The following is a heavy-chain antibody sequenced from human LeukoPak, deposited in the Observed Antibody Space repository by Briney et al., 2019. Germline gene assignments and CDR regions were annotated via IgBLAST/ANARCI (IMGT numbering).Heavy chain of an antibody. Sequence: PSETLSLTCAVSGGSISSSNWWSWVRQPPGKGLEWIGEIYHSGSTNYNPSLKSRVTISVDKSKNQFSLKLSSVTAADTAVYYCARVTPSDPAWFDPWGQGTLVTVSS. CDR1: GGSISSSNW. CDR2: IYHSGST. V-gene: IGHV4-4*02. J-gene: IGHJ5*02. CDR3: ARVTPSDPAWFDP.